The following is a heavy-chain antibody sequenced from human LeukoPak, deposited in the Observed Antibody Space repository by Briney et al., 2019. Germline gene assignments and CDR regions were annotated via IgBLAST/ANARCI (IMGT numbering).Heavy chain of an antibody. CDR1: GFTFSSYS. V-gene: IGHV3-21*01. CDR2: ISSSSSYI. Sequence: PGGSLRLPCAASGFTFSSYSMNWVRQAPGKGLEWVSSISSSSSYIYYADSVKGRFTISRDNAKNSLYLQMNSLRAEDTAVYYCARADSRSRSIGYWGQGTLVTVSS. CDR3: ARADSRSRSIGY. D-gene: IGHD2-15*01. J-gene: IGHJ4*02.